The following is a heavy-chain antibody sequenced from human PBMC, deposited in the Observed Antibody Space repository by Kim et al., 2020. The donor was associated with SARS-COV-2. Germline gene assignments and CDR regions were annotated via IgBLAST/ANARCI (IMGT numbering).Heavy chain of an antibody. CDR2: ISDSGGNT. CDR1: GFTFSNFA. J-gene: IGHJ6*02. Sequence: GGSLRLSCAASGFTFSNFAMSWVRQAPGKGLQWVSSISDSGGNTHYADSVKGRFTISRDNSKNTLYLQMNSLRAEDTAVYYCAKDFGYCSSRVCYPPYGMDVWGPGTSVTVSS. D-gene: IGHD2-2*03. CDR3: AKDFGYCSSRVCYPPYGMDV. V-gene: IGHV3-23*01.